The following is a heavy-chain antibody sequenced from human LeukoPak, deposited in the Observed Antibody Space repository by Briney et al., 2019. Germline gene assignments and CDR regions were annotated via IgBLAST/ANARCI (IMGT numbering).Heavy chain of an antibody. V-gene: IGHV1-18*01. CDR1: GYTFTSYG. D-gene: IGHD3-22*01. Sequence: ASVKVSCKASGYTFTSYGISWVRQAPGQGLEWMGWISAYNGNTNYAQKLQGRVTMTTDTTTSTAYMELRSLRSDDTAVYYCARGEYDSSGYYCATSYYFDYWGQGTLVTVSS. J-gene: IGHJ4*02. CDR2: ISAYNGNT. CDR3: ARGEYDSSGYYCATSYYFDY.